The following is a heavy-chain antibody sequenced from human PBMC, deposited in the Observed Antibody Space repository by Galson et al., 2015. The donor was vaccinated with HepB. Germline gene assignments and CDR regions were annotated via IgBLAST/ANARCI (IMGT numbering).Heavy chain of an antibody. CDR3: ARGYNGCWGS. J-gene: IGHJ5*02. CDR1: GFTFSTDW. V-gene: IGHV3-7*03. CDR2: IKNDGSEK. D-gene: IGHD2-8*01. Sequence: SLRLSCAVSGFTFSTDWMRWVRQAPGKGLEWVATIKNDGSEKYYVDSLKGRFTISTDNAKNSLYLQMNSLRAEDTAVYYCARGYNGCWGSWGQGTLVTVSS.